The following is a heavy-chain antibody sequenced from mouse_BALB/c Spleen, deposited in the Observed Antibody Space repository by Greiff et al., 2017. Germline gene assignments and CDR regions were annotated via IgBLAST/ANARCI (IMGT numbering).Heavy chain of an antibody. V-gene: IGHV1-7*01. CDR3: ARGRHYYGYDYAMDY. Sequence: QVQLKESGAELAKPGASVKMSCKASGYTFTSYWMHWVKQRPGQGLEWIGYINPSTGYTEYNQKFKDKATLTADKSSSTAYMQLSSLTSEDSAVYYCARGRHYYGYDYAMDYWGQGTSVTVSS. CDR2: INPSTGYT. J-gene: IGHJ4*01. D-gene: IGHD1-2*01. CDR1: GYTFTSYW.